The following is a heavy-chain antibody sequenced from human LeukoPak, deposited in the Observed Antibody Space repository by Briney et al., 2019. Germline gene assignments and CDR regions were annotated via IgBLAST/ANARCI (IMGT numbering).Heavy chain of an antibody. D-gene: IGHD1-7*01. CDR1: GFTFSNYG. Sequence: GGSLRLSCAASGFTFSNYGMHWVRQAPGKGLEGVALIWYDGSYKYYADSVKGRFTISRDNSRNTLYLQMNSLRAEDTAVYYCARGRGTTGPYYFDYWGQGTLVTVSS. J-gene: IGHJ4*02. CDR2: IWYDGSYK. CDR3: ARGRGTTGPYYFDY. V-gene: IGHV3-33*01.